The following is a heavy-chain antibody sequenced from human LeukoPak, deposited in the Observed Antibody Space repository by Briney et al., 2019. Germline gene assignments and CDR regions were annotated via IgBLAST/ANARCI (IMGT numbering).Heavy chain of an antibody. CDR3: AKDLGYYYDSSGYPR. J-gene: IGHJ4*02. Sequence: GGSLRLSCAASGFTFSSYAMSWVRQAPGKGLEWVSAISGSGGSTYYADSVKGRLTISRDNSKNTLYLQMNSLRAEDTAVYYCAKDLGYYYDSSGYPRWGQGTLVTVSS. D-gene: IGHD3-22*01. CDR2: ISGSGGST. CDR1: GFTFSSYA. V-gene: IGHV3-23*01.